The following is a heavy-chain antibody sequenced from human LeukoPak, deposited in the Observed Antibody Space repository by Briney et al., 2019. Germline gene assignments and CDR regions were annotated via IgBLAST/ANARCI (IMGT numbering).Heavy chain of an antibody. D-gene: IGHD3-10*01. J-gene: IGHJ5*02. CDR3: ARDSGTTGEVKFDP. CDR1: GGSISSSNW. V-gene: IGHV4-4*02. Sequence: SGTLSLTCAVSGGSISSSNWWSWVRQPPGNGLEWIGRIYTSGSTDYNPSLKSRVTMSVDTSKNQFSLKLSSVTAADTAVYYCARDSGTTGEVKFDPWGQGTLVTVSS. CDR2: IYTSGST.